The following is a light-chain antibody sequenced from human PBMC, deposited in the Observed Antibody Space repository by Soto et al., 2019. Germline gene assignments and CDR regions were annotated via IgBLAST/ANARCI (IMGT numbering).Light chain of an antibody. J-gene: IGKJ4*01. CDR1: QSVGSN. V-gene: IGKV3-15*01. CDR3: QQYDNWPLT. Sequence: EIVMTQSPATLSVSPGARATLSCRARQSVGSNLAWYQQKPGQAPRFLIYGASTRATGIPDRFSGSGSGTEFTLTISSLQSEDFAVYYCQQYDNWPLTFGGGTKVDI. CDR2: GAS.